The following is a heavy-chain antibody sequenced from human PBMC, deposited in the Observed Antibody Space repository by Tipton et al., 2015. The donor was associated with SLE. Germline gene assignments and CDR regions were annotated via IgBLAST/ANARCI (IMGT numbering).Heavy chain of an antibody. CDR1: GYTFTSYG. V-gene: IGHV1-18*01. Sequence: QSGAEVKKPGASVKVSCKASGYTFTSYGISWVRQAPGQGLAWMGWISAYSGNTNYAQKLQGRVTMTTDTSTSTAYMELRSLRSDDTAVYYCARLGRYCSSTSCPHGMDVWGQGTTVTVSS. CDR3: ARLGRYCSSTSCPHGMDV. CDR2: ISAYSGNT. J-gene: IGHJ6*02. D-gene: IGHD2-2*01.